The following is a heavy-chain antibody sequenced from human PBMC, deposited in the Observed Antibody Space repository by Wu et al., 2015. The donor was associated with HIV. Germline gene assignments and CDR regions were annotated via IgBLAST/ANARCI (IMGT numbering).Heavy chain of an antibody. CDR3: ARDAGPYSSSSLNIFDF. J-gene: IGHJ4*02. CDR1: GYPFSSYG. V-gene: IGHV1-18*01. CDR2: ISVFSGNT. Sequence: QVQLVQSGAEVKKPGASVKVSCKASGYPFSSYGLNWVRQAPGQGLEWMAWISVFSGNTNFAQKVQGRVTLTTDSSTSTAYMELRSLRSDDTAVYFCARDAGPYSSSSLNIFDFLGQGTLVTVSS. D-gene: IGHD6-6*01.